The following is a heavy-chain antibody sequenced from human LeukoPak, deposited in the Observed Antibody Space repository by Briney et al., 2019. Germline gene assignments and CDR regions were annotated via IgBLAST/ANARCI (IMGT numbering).Heavy chain of an antibody. V-gene: IGHV3-64*01. J-gene: IGHJ5*02. CDR2: ISSNGVST. Sequence: PGGSLRLSCAASGFTFSSYAMHWVRQAPGKGLEYVSAISSNGVSTYYANSVKGRFTISRDNSKNTLYLQMGSLRAEDMAVYYCARAAMVTGPNWFDPWGQGTLVTVSS. CDR3: ARAAMVTGPNWFDP. D-gene: IGHD5-18*01. CDR1: GFTFSSYA.